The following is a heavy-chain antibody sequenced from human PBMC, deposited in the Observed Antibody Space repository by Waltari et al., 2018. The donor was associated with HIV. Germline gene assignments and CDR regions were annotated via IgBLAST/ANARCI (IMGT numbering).Heavy chain of an antibody. J-gene: IGHJ3*01. CDR2: VNPATGYT. D-gene: IGHD3-16*01. CDR3: ARGDRSLAYLLDVFHF. V-gene: IGHV1-2*02. CDR1: GYTFPGHF. Sequence: QVQLEQSASEVKRPGASVNVSCKASGYTFPGHFIHRARQPPGQGPEWVGWVNPATGYTDSAQKFEDRVTMTTDTPLTTAYLELAGLQSNDTAVYYCARGDRSLAYLLDVFHFWGQGTLVTVSS.